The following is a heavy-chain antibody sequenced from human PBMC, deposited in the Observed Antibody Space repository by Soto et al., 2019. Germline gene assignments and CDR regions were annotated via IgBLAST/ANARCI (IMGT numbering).Heavy chain of an antibody. Sequence: ESLKISCKGSGYSFTSYWIGWVRQMPGKGLEWMGIIYPGDSDTRYSPSFQGQVTISADKSISTAYLQWSSLKASDTAMYYCAGGGVRGVITRTRDYYGMDVWGQGTTVTLSS. CDR3: AGGGVRGVITRTRDYYGMDV. CDR2: IYPGDSDT. J-gene: IGHJ6*02. V-gene: IGHV5-51*01. CDR1: GYSFTSYW. D-gene: IGHD3-10*01.